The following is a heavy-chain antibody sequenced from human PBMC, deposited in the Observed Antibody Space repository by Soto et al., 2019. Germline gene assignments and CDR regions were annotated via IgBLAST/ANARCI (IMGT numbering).Heavy chain of an antibody. V-gene: IGHV4-59*08. CDR1: GGSISSYY. Sequence: SETLSLTCTVSGGSISSYYWSWIRQPPGKGLEWIGYIYYSGSTNYNPTLKSRVTISVDTSKNQFSLKLSSVTAADTAVYYCARAKAPLYSSSWYWFDPWGQGTLVTVSS. D-gene: IGHD6-13*01. CDR3: ARAKAPLYSSSWYWFDP. CDR2: IYYSGST. J-gene: IGHJ5*02.